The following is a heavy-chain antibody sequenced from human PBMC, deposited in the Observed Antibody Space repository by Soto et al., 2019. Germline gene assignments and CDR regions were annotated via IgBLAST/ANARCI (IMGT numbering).Heavy chain of an antibody. CDR3: ARTFSYYYDSSGYYPSYYYYGMDV. Sequence: PSETLSLTCTVSGGSISSSSYYWGWIRQPPGKGLEWIGSIYYSGSTYYNPSLKSRVTISVDTSKNQFSLKLSSVTAADTAVYYCARTFSYYYDSSGYYPSYYYYGMDVWGQGTTVTVSS. CDR2: IYYSGST. J-gene: IGHJ6*02. D-gene: IGHD3-22*01. CDR1: GGSISSSSYY. V-gene: IGHV4-39*01.